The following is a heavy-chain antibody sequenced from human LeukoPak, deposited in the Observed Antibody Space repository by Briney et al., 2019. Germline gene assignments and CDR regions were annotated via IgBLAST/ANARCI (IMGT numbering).Heavy chain of an antibody. J-gene: IGHJ1*01. V-gene: IGHV3-64*04. CDR3: AGKGGFGELLYREYFQH. CDR2: ISSNGGST. Sequence: PGGSLRLSCSASGFTFSSYAMHWVRQAPGKGLEYVSGISSNGGSTYYADSVKGRFTISRDNSKNTLYLQMNSLRAEDTAVYYCAGKGGFGELLYREYFQHWGQGTLVTVSS. D-gene: IGHD3-10*01. CDR1: GFTFSSYA.